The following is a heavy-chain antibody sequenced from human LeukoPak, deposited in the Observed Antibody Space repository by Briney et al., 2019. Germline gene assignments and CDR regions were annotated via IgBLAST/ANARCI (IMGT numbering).Heavy chain of an antibody. CDR2: INHSGST. Sequence: SETLSLTCAVYGGSFSGYYWSWIRQPPGKGLEWIGEINHSGSTNYNPSLKSRVTISVDTSKNQFSLKLSSVTAADTAVYYCARGRRYSSGWGFDYWGQGTLVTVSS. CDR1: GGSFSGYY. D-gene: IGHD6-19*01. CDR3: ARGRRYSSGWGFDY. V-gene: IGHV4-34*01. J-gene: IGHJ4*02.